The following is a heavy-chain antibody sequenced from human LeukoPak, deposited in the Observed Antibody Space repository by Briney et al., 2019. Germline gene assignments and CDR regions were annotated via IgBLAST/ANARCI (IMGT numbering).Heavy chain of an antibody. D-gene: IGHD1-26*01. CDR3: ARAAGSSDAFDI. CDR2: IYYSGST. CDR1: GDSISSGGYY. Sequence: SETLSLTCTVSGDSISSGGYYWSWIRQHPGKGLEWIGYIYYSGSTYYNPSLKSRVTISVDTSKNQFSLKLSSVTAADTAVYYCARAAGSSDAFDIWGQGTMVTVSS. V-gene: IGHV4-31*03. J-gene: IGHJ3*02.